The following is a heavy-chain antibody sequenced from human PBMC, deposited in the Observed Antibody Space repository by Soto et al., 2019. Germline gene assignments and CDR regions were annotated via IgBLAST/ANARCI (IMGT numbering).Heavy chain of an antibody. CDR1: GFTFDDYA. Sequence: EVQLVESGGGLVQPGRSLRLSCAASGFTFDDYAMHWVRQAPGKGLEWVSGISWNSGSIGYADSVKGRFTISRDNAKNSLYRQMNSLRAEDTAVYYCAKGGQLLTEGGGYWGQGTLVTVSS. V-gene: IGHV3-9*01. J-gene: IGHJ4*02. CDR3: AKGGQLLTEGGGY. D-gene: IGHD2-2*01. CDR2: ISWNSGSI.